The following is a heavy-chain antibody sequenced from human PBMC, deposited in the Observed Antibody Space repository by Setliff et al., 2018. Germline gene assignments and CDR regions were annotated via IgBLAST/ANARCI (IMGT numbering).Heavy chain of an antibody. D-gene: IGHD3-3*01. CDR2: IYTSWST. V-gene: IGHV4-4*09. Sequence: KPSETLSLTCAASGGTFSDYYWTWIRQPPGKGLEWIGEIYTSWSTNYNPSLKSRVTKSLDTSKNQFSLKLSSVTAADTAVYYCARMSGFFYIDVWGNGTTVTVSS. J-gene: IGHJ6*03. CDR3: ARMSGFFYIDV. CDR1: GGTFSDYY.